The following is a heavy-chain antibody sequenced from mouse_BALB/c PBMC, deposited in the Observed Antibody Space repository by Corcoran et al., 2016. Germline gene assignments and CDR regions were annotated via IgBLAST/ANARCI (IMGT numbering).Heavy chain of an antibody. Sequence: EVQLQQSGPELVKPGASVKMSCKASGYTFTSYVMHWVKQKPGQGLEWIGYINPYNDGTKYNEKFKGKATLTSDKSSSTAYMELSSLTSEDSAVYYCAREGLLRLRRGSGAMDYWGQGTSVTVSS. J-gene: IGHJ4*01. V-gene: IGHV1S136*01. CDR2: INPYNDGT. CDR1: GYTFTSYV. CDR3: AREGLLRLRRGSGAMDY. D-gene: IGHD1-2*01.